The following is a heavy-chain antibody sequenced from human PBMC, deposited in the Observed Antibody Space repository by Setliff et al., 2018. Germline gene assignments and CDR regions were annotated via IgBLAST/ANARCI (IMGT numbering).Heavy chain of an antibody. D-gene: IGHD1-1*01. CDR3: ARFCGTSNCQRAPLFDY. CDR1: GASISDSY. CDR2: ILTTGST. J-gene: IGHJ4*02. Sequence: LTCGVSGASISDSYWSWIRQPPGKGLEWIGHILTTGSTNYNPSLKSRIAISADTSRDRFSLRLTSVTAADTAIYYCARFCGTSNCQRAPLFDYWGQGILVTVSS. V-gene: IGHV4-4*08.